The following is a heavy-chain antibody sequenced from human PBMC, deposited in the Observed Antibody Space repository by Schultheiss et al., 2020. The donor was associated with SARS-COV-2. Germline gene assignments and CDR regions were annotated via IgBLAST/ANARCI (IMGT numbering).Heavy chain of an antibody. CDR1: GGSISSYY. CDR2: IYYSGST. CDR3: ARDMDIVVVPAAIFSWFDP. V-gene: IGHV4-59*01. D-gene: IGHD2-2*03. J-gene: IGHJ5*02. Sequence: SETLSLTCTVSGGSISSYYWSWIRQPPGKGLEWIGYIYYSGSTNYNPSLKSRVTISVDTSKNQFSLKLSSVTAADTAVYYCARDMDIVVVPAAIFSWFDPWGQGTLVTVSS.